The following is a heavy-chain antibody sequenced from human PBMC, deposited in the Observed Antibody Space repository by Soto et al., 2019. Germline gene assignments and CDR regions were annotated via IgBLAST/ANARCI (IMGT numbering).Heavy chain of an antibody. CDR2: INAGNGNT. J-gene: IGHJ1*01. D-gene: IGHD3-22*01. CDR3: ARDLAGGKDYYDSSGSIPFQH. CDR1: GYTFTSYA. Sequence: GASVKVSCKASGYTFTSYAMHWVRQAPGQRLEWMGWINAGNGNTKYSQKFQGRVTITRDTSASTAYMELSSLRSEDTAVYYCARDLAGGKDYYDSSGSIPFQHWGQGTLVTVSS. V-gene: IGHV1-3*01.